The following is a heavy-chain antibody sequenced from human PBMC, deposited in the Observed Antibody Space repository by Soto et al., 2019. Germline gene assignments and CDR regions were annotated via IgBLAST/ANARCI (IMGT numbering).Heavy chain of an antibody. CDR3: ARSREIIASAGSFDY. Sequence: EVQLLESGGGLVQPGGSLRLSCAASGFTFSSHVMSWVRQAPGKGLEWVSGISTGGGSTDYADSVKGRFTISRDNSKNTLPLQMKSLRAEDTAVYYCARSREIIASAGSFDYWGQGTLVTVSS. CDR1: GFTFSSHV. J-gene: IGHJ4*02. CDR2: ISTGGGST. D-gene: IGHD6-25*01. V-gene: IGHV3-23*01.